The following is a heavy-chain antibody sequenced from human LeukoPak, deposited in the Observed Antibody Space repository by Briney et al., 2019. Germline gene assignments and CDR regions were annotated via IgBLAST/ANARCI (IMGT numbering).Heavy chain of an antibody. J-gene: IGHJ4*02. CDR2: TNPGDSHT. V-gene: IGHV5-51*01. CDR3: ARLSFGDYGY. D-gene: IGHD4-17*01. Sequence: GASLKISSRGSGYSFTSYGIGWVRQMLGVGMEWVGITNPGDSHTKYSPSFQGQVTISADKSISTADLQWTSLKASDTAMYSCARLSFGDYGYWGQGTLVTVSS. CDR1: GYSFTSYG.